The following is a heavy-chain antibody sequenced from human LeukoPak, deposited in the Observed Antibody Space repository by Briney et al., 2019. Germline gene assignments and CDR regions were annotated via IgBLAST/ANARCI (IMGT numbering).Heavy chain of an antibody. V-gene: IGHV4-34*01. CDR1: GGSFSGYY. J-gene: IGHJ4*02. Sequence: SETLSLTCAVYGGSFSGYYWTWIRQPPGKGLEWIGEINHSGNINYNPSLKSRLTISVDTSKNQFSLKLSSMTAADTAVYYCARGRRWWGQGALVAVSS. CDR2: INHSGNI. CDR3: ARGRRW. D-gene: IGHD5-24*01.